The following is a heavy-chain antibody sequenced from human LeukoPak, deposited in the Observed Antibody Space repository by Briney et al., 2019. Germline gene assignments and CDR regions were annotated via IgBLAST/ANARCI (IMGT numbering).Heavy chain of an antibody. CDR2: ISSSSSTI. J-gene: IGHJ1*01. CDR3: ARDRGTIFGVVTKGYFQH. D-gene: IGHD3-3*01. V-gene: IGHV3-48*01. CDR1: GFTFSSDS. Sequence: GGSLRLSCAASGFTFSSDSMNWVRQAPGKGLEWVSYISSSSSTIYYADSVKGRFTISRDNAKNSLYLQMNSLRAEDTAVYYCARDRGTIFGVVTKGYFQHWGQGTLVTVSS.